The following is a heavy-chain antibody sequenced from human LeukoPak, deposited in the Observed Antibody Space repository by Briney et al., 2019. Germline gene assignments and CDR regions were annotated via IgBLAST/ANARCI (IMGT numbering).Heavy chain of an antibody. Sequence: SETLSLTCTVSGGPITTYYLSWIRQSAGMGLEWIGRIYTSGSTNYNPSLKSRVSMSVDTSKNQFSLKLTSVTAADTAVYYCTRSREGWFDPWGQGTLVTVSS. CDR3: TRSREGWFDP. J-gene: IGHJ5*02. CDR2: IYTSGST. D-gene: IGHD1-26*01. V-gene: IGHV4-4*07. CDR1: GGPITTYY.